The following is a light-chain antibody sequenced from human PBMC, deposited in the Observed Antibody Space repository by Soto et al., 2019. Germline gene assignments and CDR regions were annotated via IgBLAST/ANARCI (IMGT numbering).Light chain of an antibody. Sequence: DIVMTQSPATLSMSPGERATLSCRASQTVGSNLAWYQQKPGQAPRLLVYRASTRATGIPARFSGSGSGTEFTLTISSLQSEDFAVYYCQQHNNWPWTFGQGTKVDIK. CDR2: RAS. CDR1: QTVGSN. J-gene: IGKJ1*01. V-gene: IGKV3D-15*01. CDR3: QQHNNWPWT.